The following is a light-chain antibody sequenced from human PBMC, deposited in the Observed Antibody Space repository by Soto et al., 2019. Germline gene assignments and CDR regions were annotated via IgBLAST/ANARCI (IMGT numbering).Light chain of an antibody. CDR1: QDISSW. CDR2: AAS. Sequence: DIQMTQSPSSVSASVGDRVTITCRASQDISSWLGGYQQKPGKAPNLLIYAASSLQSGVPSRFSGSGSGTEFTLTISSLQPGDFATYYCQQANTFPLTFGGGTKVEIK. V-gene: IGKV1D-12*01. CDR3: QQANTFPLT. J-gene: IGKJ4*01.